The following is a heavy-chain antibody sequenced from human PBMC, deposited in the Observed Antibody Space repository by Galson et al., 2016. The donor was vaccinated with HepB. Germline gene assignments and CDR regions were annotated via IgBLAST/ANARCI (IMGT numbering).Heavy chain of an antibody. Sequence: SETLSLTCAVYGGSFSDHYWNWIRQPPGKGLEWIGEINHGGSTNYNPSLKSRVTMTVDTSKNEFSLKLNSVTAADTAVYYCARYKRYYHGSGRVNYYYIMDFWGQGTTVIVSS. CDR1: GGSFSDHY. CDR3: ARYKRYYHGSGRVNYYYIMDF. D-gene: IGHD3-10*01. V-gene: IGHV4-34*01. J-gene: IGHJ6*02. CDR2: INHGGST.